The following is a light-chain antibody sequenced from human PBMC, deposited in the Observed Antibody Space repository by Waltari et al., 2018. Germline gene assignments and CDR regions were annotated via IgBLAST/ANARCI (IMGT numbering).Light chain of an antibody. J-gene: IGLJ3*02. CDR2: DVN. CDR1: SSAVGAYNY. V-gene: IGLV2-14*03. Sequence: HSALAQPASVSGSPGQSITISCTGTSSAVGAYNYVSWYQQHPGEAPRLMIFDVNDRPAGVSYRFSGSKSGNTASLTISGLQAEDEADYYCCSFTRSNSWVFGGGTKLTVL. CDR3: CSFTRSNSWV.